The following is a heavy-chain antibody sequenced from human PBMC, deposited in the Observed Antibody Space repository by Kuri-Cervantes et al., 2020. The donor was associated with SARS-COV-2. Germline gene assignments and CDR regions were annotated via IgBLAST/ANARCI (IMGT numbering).Heavy chain of an antibody. D-gene: IGHD4-17*01. CDR1: GGSFNDYF. CDR3: ARGPTTTTVTKEDWVVFW. Sequence: SETLSLTCAVYGGSFNDYFWGWIRQPPGKGLEWIGEVQHSGSTNYNPSFKSRVTMSVDTSKNQFSLKLSSVTAAATAVYYCARGPTTTTVTKEDWVVFWWGQGTLVTVSS. CDR2: VQHSGST. V-gene: IGHV4-34*01. J-gene: IGHJ4*02.